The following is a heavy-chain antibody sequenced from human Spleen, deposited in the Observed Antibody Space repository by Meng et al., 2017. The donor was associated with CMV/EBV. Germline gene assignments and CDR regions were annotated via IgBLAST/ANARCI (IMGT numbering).Heavy chain of an antibody. V-gene: IGHV4-34*01. CDR2: IYSSGST. D-gene: IGHD3-3*01. Sequence: SETLSLTCAVNGGSFSGYYWTWIRQPPGKGLEWLGNIYSSGSTNYNPSLKSRVTMSVDTSRSQFSLNLTSVTAADTAIYYCARGRGDDLWSGFYYYFDNWGQGALVTVSS. J-gene: IGHJ4*02. CDR3: ARGRGDDLWSGFYYYFDN. CDR1: GGSFSGYY.